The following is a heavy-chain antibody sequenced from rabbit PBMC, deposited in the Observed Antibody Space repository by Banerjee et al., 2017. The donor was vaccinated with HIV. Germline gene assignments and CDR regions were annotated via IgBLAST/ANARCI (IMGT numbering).Heavy chain of an antibody. CDR3: ARDLGGSSDL. CDR2: IYTNSGNA. Sequence: QSLEESRGGLVKPGGSLTLTCKASGFSFSSSYDMCWVRQAPGKGLELIACIYTNSGNAVYASWAKGRFTISKTSSTTVTLQMTSLTAADTATYFCARDLGGSSDLWGPGTLVTVS. J-gene: IGHJ4*01. D-gene: IGHD8-1*01. CDR1: GFSFSSSYD. V-gene: IGHV1S40*01.